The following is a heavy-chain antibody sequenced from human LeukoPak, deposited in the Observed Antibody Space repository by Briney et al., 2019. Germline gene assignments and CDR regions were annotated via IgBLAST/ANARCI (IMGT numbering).Heavy chain of an antibody. CDR3: ARGTGEGYSYGRNYFDY. Sequence: GASVKVSCKASGYTFTGYYMHWVRQAPGQGLEWMGWINPNSGGTNYAQKFQGRVTMTRDTSISTAYMELSRLRSDDTAVYYCARGTGEGYSYGRNYFDYWGQGTLVTVSS. V-gene: IGHV1-2*02. J-gene: IGHJ4*02. CDR2: INPNSGGT. D-gene: IGHD5-18*01. CDR1: GYTFTGYY.